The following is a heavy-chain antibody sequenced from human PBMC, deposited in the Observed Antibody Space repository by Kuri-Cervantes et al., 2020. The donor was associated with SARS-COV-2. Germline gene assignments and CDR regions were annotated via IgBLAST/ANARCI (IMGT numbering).Heavy chain of an antibody. CDR1: GFTFSTYS. Sequence: GGLKISCAASGFTFSTYSMNCVRQAPGKGLEWLSYISSSSSTIHYADSVKGRFTISRDNPKNSLYLQMNSLRAEDTAVYYCAKGGAADNHYFYYYVMDVWGQGTTVTVSS. CDR2: ISSSSSTI. CDR3: AKGGAADNHYFYYYVMDV. D-gene: IGHD6-13*01. J-gene: IGHJ6*02. V-gene: IGHV3-48*01.